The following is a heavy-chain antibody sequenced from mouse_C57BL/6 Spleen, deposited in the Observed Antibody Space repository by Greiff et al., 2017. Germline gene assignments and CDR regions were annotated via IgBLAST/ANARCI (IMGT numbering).Heavy chain of an antibody. J-gene: IGHJ4*01. D-gene: IGHD1-1*01. CDR3: ARGGTTVDYAMDY. CDR2: IDPSDSET. CDR1: GYTFTSYW. Sequence: QVQLQQPGAELVRPGSSVKLSCKASGYTFTSYWMHWVKQRPIQGLEWIGNIDPSDSETHYNQKFKDKATLTVDKSSSTAYMQLSSLTSEDSAVYYCARGGTTVDYAMDYWGQGTSVTVSS. V-gene: IGHV1-52*01.